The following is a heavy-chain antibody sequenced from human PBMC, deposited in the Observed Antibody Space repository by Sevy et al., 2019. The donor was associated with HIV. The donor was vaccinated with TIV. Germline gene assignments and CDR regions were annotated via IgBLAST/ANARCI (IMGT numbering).Heavy chain of an antibody. CDR3: ARLFDDSSGPPSDY. CDR1: GDSISSSNFY. V-gene: IGHV4-39*01. Sequence: SETLSLTCTVSGDSISSSNFYWGWIRQPPGKGLEWIGSIYYSGSTYYNPSLKSRVTISVDTSKDQFSLKLRSVIAADTAVYYCARLFDDSSGPPSDYWGQGTLVTVSS. J-gene: IGHJ4*02. D-gene: IGHD3-22*01. CDR2: IYYSGST.